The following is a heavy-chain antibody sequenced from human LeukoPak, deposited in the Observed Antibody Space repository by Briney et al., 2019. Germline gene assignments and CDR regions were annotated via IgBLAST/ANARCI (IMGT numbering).Heavy chain of an antibody. CDR1: GYTFTGYY. CDR3: ARGGDHPTFLFQYMDV. CDR2: INPNSGGT. Sequence: GASVKVSCKASGYTFTGYYMHWVRQAPGQGLEWMGWINPNSGGTNYAQKFQGRVTMTRDTSISTAYMELSRLRSDDTAVYYCARGGDHPTFLFQYMDVWGKGTTVTVSS. D-gene: IGHD3-16*01. V-gene: IGHV1-2*02. J-gene: IGHJ6*03.